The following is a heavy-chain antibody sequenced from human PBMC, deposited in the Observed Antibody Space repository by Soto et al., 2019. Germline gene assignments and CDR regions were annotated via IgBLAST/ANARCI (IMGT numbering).Heavy chain of an antibody. V-gene: IGHV4-39*01. CDR1: GGSISSSSYY. CDR2: IYYSGST. J-gene: IGHJ4*02. Sequence: SETLSLTCTVSGGSISSSSYYWGWIRQPPGKGLEWIGSIYYSGSTYYNPSLKSRVTISVDTSKNQFSLKLSSVTAADTAVYHCACRPLTYYYGSGAFDYWGQGTLVTVSS. D-gene: IGHD3-10*01. CDR3: ACRPLTYYYGSGAFDY.